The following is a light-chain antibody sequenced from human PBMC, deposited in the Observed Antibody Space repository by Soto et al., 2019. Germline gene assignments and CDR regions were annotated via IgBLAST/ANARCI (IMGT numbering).Light chain of an antibody. J-gene: IGKJ4*01. CDR2: WAA. CDR3: QQYYIXPLT. Sequence: DIVMTQSPDSLAVSLGERATINCKSSQSVLYSTNNKNYLAWYQQKPGQPPKLLIYWAATRESGXPDRXSGXXXXXXXXXXXXXXQAEDVAXYYCQQYYIXPLTFGGGTKVEIK. V-gene: IGKV4-1*01. CDR1: QSVLYSTNNKNY.